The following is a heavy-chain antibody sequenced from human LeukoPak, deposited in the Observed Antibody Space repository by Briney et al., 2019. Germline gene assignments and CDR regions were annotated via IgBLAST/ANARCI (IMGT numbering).Heavy chain of an antibody. CDR3: AGVSSMEV. Sequence: PGGSLRLSCAVSGFPFSNSWMYWVRQAPGKGLEGVANIKKDGSGISYVDSVKGRFIISRDNARNSLYLQMNSLRVEDTAVYFCAGVSSMEVWGKGTAVTVSS. J-gene: IGHJ6*04. CDR2: IKKDGSGI. V-gene: IGHV3-7*03. CDR1: GFPFSNSW.